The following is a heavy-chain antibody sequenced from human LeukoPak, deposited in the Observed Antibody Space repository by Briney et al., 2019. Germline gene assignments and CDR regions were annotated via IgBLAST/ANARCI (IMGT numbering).Heavy chain of an antibody. J-gene: IGHJ4*02. CDR3: ARPMTTVESGFDY. V-gene: IGHV1-2*06. D-gene: IGHD4-23*01. CDR2: INPNSGGT. CDR1: GYTFTGYY. Sequence: ASVKVSCKASGYTFTGYYMHWVRQAPGQGLEWMGRINPNSGGTNYAQKFQGRVTMTRDTSISTAYMELSRLRSDDTAVYYCARPMTTVESGFDYWGQGTLVTASS.